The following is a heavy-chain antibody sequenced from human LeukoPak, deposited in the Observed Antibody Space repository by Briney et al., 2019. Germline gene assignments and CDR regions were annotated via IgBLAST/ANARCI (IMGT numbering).Heavy chain of an antibody. Sequence: PGGSLRLSCAASGFTFSSYWMSWVRQAPGKGLEWVANIKQDGSEKYYVDSVKGRFTISRDNAKNSPYLQMNSLRAEDTAVYYCASQGSGYDSPIDHWGQGTLVTVSS. D-gene: IGHD5-12*01. CDR3: ASQGSGYDSPIDH. J-gene: IGHJ4*02. V-gene: IGHV3-7*01. CDR1: GFTFSSYW. CDR2: IKQDGSEK.